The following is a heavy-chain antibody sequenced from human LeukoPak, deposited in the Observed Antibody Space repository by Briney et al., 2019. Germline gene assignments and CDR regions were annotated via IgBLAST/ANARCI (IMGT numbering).Heavy chain of an antibody. J-gene: IGHJ4*02. CDR2: IKSKTVGETT. CDR3: TTGPGNSGY. V-gene: IGHV3-15*01. CDR1: ALTLSNAW. D-gene: IGHD4-23*01. Sequence: GGSLRLSCAVSALTLSNAWMSWVRQAPGKGLEWVGRIKSKTVGETTEYAAPVQARFTISRDDSENTLYLQMTGLKNEDTAVYYCTTGPGNSGYWGQGTLVTVSS.